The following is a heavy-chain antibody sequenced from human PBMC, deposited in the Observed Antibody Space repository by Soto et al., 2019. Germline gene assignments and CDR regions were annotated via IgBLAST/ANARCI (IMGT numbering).Heavy chain of an antibody. CDR3: ARGGGWIDAFDI. V-gene: IGHV4-39*07. CDR1: GASMSSGGYY. J-gene: IGHJ3*02. Sequence: SETLSLTCTVSGASMSSGGYYWSWIRQPPGKGLEWIGEINHSGSTNYNPSLKSRVTISVDTSKNQFSLKLSSVTAADTAVHYCARGGGWIDAFDIWGQGTMVTVSS. CDR2: INHSGST. D-gene: IGHD5-12*01.